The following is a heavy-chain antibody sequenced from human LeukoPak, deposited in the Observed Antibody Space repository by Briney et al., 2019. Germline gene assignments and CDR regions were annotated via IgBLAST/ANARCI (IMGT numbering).Heavy chain of an antibody. J-gene: IGHJ4*02. Sequence: PGESLKISCKGSGYSFTSYWIGWVRQMPGKGLEWMGIIYPDDSETRYSPSFQGQVTISADKSISTAYLQWSSLKASDTAMYYCARSTITIFGVVSIPPPDYWGQGTLVTVSS. D-gene: IGHD3-3*01. V-gene: IGHV5-51*01. CDR3: ARSTITIFGVVSIPPPDY. CDR1: GYSFTSYW. CDR2: IYPDDSET.